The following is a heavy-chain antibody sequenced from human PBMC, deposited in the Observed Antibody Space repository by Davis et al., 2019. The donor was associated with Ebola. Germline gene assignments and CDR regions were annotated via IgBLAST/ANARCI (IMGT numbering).Heavy chain of an antibody. J-gene: IGHJ4*02. CDR3: ARVEWSGPFDY. CDR2: IYQNGNT. CDR1: GSSIGSGYY. D-gene: IGHD3-3*01. V-gene: IGHV4-38-2*02. Sequence: SETLSLTCTVSGSSIGSGYYWGWVRQSPGRGLEWIGSIYQNGNTYYNPSLKSRVSISVDTTKNQFSLKVDSVTAADTAVYYCARVEWSGPFDYWGQGGLVTVSS.